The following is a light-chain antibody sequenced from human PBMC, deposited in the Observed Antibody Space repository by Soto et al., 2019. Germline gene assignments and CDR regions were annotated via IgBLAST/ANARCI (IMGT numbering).Light chain of an antibody. CDR3: QQYNNWQT. CDR2: GAS. J-gene: IGKJ1*01. Sequence: EIVLSHAPASLTVSTGERATLSCRASQSVSSNLAWYQQKPGQAPRLLIYGASTRATGIPARFSGSGSGTEFTLTISSLQSEDFAVYYCQQYNNWQTFGQGTKV. V-gene: IGKV3-15*01. CDR1: QSVSSN.